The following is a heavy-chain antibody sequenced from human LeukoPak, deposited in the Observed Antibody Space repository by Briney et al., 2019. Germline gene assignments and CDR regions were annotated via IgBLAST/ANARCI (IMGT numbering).Heavy chain of an antibody. Sequence: ASVKVSCKASGYTFTSYGISWVRQAPGQGLEWMGWISAYNGNTNYAQKLQGRVTMTTDTSTSTAYMELSSLRSEDTAVYYCARGRIAAAAGSYYYYMDVWGKGTTVTVSS. CDR3: ARGRIAAAAGSYYYYMDV. CDR2: ISAYNGNT. D-gene: IGHD6-13*01. V-gene: IGHV1-18*01. J-gene: IGHJ6*03. CDR1: GYTFTSYG.